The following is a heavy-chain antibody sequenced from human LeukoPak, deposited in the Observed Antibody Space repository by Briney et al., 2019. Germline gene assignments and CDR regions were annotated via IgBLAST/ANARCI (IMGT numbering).Heavy chain of an antibody. J-gene: IGHJ4*02. Sequence: SQTLSLTCTVSGGSISSGDYYWSWLRQPPGKGLEWIGYIYYSGSTYYNPSLKSRVTISVDTSKNQFSLKLSSVTAADTAVYYCAREGEIAAAGTFRHWGQGTLVTVSS. CDR3: AREGEIAAAGTFRH. CDR1: GGSISSGDYY. CDR2: IYYSGST. V-gene: IGHV4-30-4*08. D-gene: IGHD6-13*01.